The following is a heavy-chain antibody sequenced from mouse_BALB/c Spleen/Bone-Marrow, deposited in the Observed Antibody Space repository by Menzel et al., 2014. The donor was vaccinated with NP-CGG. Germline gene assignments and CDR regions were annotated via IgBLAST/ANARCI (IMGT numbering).Heavy chain of an antibody. J-gene: IGHJ3*01. CDR3: ARGGDNFAWFAY. Sequence: VQLQESGAELVTPGASVKLSCKASGYTFTTYWMHWVKQRPGHGLEWIGQVDPSDGYTNYSQMFKGKATLTVDKSSSTAYMRLSSLSSEDSAVYYCARGGDNFAWFAYWGQGTLVTASA. D-gene: IGHD1-3*01. CDR1: GYTFTTYW. V-gene: IGHV1-69*02. CDR2: VDPSDGYT.